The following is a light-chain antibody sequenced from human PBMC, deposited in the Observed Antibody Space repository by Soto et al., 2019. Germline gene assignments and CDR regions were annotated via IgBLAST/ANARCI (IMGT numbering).Light chain of an antibody. CDR2: EVT. CDR1: SGDIGSYNR. J-gene: IGLJ1*01. Sequence: QSALTHPASVSGSAGQSITISCTGTSGDIGSYNRVSWYQQHPGKAPKLIIYEVTDRPSGVSNRFSGSKSGNTASLTISGLQAEDEAEYYCSSYTDINTRACVFGTGTKVTVL. V-gene: IGLV2-14*01. CDR3: SSYTDINTRACV.